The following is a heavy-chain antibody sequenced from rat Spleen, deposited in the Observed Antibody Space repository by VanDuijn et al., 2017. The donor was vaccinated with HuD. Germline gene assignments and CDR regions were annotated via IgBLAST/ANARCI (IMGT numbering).Heavy chain of an antibody. CDR2: IIYDGSST. CDR1: GFTFSDYA. V-gene: IGHV5S10*01. Sequence: EVQLVESGGGLVQPGRSLTLSCATSGFTFSDYAMAWVRQAPKKGLEWVATIIYDGSSTYYRDSVKGRFTISRDNAKSTLYLQMDSLRSEDTATYYCTTGPYYDGYYPLFDYWGQGVMVTVSS. J-gene: IGHJ2*01. D-gene: IGHD1-12*03. CDR3: TTGPYYDGYYPLFDY.